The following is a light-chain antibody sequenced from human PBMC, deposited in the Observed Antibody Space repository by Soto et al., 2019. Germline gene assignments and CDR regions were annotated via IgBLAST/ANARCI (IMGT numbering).Light chain of an antibody. CDR1: QDVSND. V-gene: IGKV1-17*02. CDR2: GAS. J-gene: IGKJ1*01. CDR3: LRHTYSWF. Sequence: IIINIRARQDVSNDLGWFQQKPGKAPKRLIFGASNLESGVPSRFSGTGSGTEFSLTFTHLQPDDFATYDCLRHTYSWFVGQGTKVDIK.